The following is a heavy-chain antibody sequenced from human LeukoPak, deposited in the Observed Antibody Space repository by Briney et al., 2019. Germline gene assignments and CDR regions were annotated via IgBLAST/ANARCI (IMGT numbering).Heavy chain of an antibody. CDR3: ARGKSNYDYVWESYRYPYYFDY. CDR2: INHSGST. Sequence: PSETLSLTCAVYGGSFSGYYWSWIRQPPGKGLEWIGEINHSGSTNYNPSLKSRVTISVDTSKNQFSLKLSSVTAADTAVYYCARGKSNYDYVWESYRYPYYFDYWGQGTLVTVSS. V-gene: IGHV4-34*01. CDR1: GGSFSGYY. D-gene: IGHD3-16*02. J-gene: IGHJ4*02.